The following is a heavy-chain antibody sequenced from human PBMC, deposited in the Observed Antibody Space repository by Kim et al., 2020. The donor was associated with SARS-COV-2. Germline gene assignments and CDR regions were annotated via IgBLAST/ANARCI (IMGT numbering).Heavy chain of an antibody. CDR3: ATDADGIVDFEY. D-gene: IGHD1-26*01. CDR2: ISSSSDTI. Sequence: GGSLRLSCAASGFTFSSYGMNWARQTPGKGLEWVSYISSSSDTIFYADSVKGRFTMSRDNAKNSLFLQMHSLRPEDTAVYYCATDADGIVDFEYWGQGTLVTVSS. J-gene: IGHJ4*02. CDR1: GFTFSSYG. V-gene: IGHV3-48*04.